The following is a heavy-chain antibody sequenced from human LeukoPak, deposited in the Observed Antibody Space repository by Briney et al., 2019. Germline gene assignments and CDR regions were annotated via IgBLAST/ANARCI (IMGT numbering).Heavy chain of an antibody. D-gene: IGHD1-26*01. CDR3: ASVSVWELATHTGGSFDY. J-gene: IGHJ4*02. CDR1: GGLISRIEYY. V-gene: IGHV4-30-4*01. CDR2: IYHTGTT. Sequence: PSETLSLTCTVSGGLISRIEYYWGWVRQSPVKGFEWLGHIYHTGTTLYSPHLNNRLTISVDSSKNQFSLTLNSVTAADTAVYYCASVSVWELATHTGGSFDYWGRGILVTVSS.